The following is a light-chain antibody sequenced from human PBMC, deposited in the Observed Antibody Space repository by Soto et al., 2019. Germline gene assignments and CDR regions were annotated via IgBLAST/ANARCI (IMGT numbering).Light chain of an antibody. CDR2: KVT. CDR3: ASSTSDSLYV. V-gene: IGLV2-14*01. CDR1: SSDVGGNKY. Sequence: QSVLTQPASESGSPGQSITISCTGTSSDVGGNKYVSWYQQYPGKVPKLLINKVTNRPSGVSYRFSGSKSGNTASLTISALLAEDEADYFCASSTSDSLYVFGTGTKVTVL. J-gene: IGLJ1*01.